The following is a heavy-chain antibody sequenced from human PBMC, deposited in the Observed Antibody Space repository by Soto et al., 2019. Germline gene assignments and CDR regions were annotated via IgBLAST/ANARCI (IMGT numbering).Heavy chain of an antibody. CDR1: GGSISNAAYS. D-gene: IGHD5-18*01. Sequence: TLSRTCTVSGGSISNAAYSWSWIRQPPGKGLEWIGYIYPSGMPFYNPSLRSRVTISIDRSNDQFSLNLKSVTAADTAVYYCARERGGYGLFDSWGQGTLVTVSS. CDR2: IYPSGMP. CDR3: ARERGGYGLFDS. J-gene: IGHJ4*02. V-gene: IGHV4-30-2*01.